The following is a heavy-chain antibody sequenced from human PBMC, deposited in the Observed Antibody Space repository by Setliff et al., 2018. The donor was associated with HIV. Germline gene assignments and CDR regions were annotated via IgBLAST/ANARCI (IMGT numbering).Heavy chain of an antibody. CDR2: IYYSGST. D-gene: IGHD3-3*01. V-gene: IGHV4-39*01. J-gene: IGHJ6*03. Sequence: PSETLSLTCTVSGGSISSSSYYWGWIRQPPGKGLEWIVSIYYSGSTHYNPSLKSRVTISVDTSKNQFSLKLTSVTAADTAVYYCARGLSIFGVATPGFYSFMDVWGKGTTVTVSS. CDR1: GGSISSSSYY. CDR3: ARGLSIFGVATPGFYSFMDV.